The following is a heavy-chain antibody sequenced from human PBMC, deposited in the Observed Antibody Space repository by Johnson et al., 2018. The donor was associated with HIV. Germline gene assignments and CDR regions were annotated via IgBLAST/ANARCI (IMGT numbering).Heavy chain of an antibody. CDR3: ARDLGGGYSSSSYACDI. CDR1: GFTFSSYA. V-gene: IGHV3-30-3*01. Sequence: QMQLVESGGGVVQPGRSLRLSCAASGFTFSSYAMHWVRQAPGKGLEWVAVISYDGSNKYYADSVKGRFTISRDNSKNTLYLQMNSLRAEDTAVYYCARDLGGGYSSSSYACDIWGQGTMVTVSS. CDR2: ISYDGSNK. D-gene: IGHD6-6*01. J-gene: IGHJ3*02.